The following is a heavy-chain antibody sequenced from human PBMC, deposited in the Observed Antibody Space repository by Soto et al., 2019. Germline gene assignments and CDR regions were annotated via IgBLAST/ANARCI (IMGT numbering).Heavy chain of an antibody. CDR3: ARGEDCSGGSCYSGWFDP. Sequence: SVKVSCKASGGTFSSYAISWVRQAPGQGLEWMGGIIPIFGTANYAQKFQGRVTITADESTSTAYMELSSLRSEDTAVYYYARGEDCSGGSCYSGWFDPWGQGTLVTVSS. V-gene: IGHV1-69*13. CDR2: IIPIFGTA. CDR1: GGTFSSYA. J-gene: IGHJ5*02. D-gene: IGHD2-15*01.